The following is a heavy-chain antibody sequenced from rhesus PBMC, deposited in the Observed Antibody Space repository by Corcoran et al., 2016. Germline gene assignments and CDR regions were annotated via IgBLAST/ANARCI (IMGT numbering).Heavy chain of an antibody. Sequence: QVQLQESGPGLVKPSETLSLTCAVSGGSISSSYWSWIRQAPGKGLEWIGRIDSSGSTYYHPSRKSRVTLSVDTSKNQFSLKLSSVTAADTAVYYCARRSSGWLFDYWGQGVLVTVSS. J-gene: IGHJ4*01. D-gene: IGHD6-31*01. CDR3: ARRSSGWLFDY. CDR1: GGSISSSY. V-gene: IGHV4S11*01. CDR2: IDSSGST.